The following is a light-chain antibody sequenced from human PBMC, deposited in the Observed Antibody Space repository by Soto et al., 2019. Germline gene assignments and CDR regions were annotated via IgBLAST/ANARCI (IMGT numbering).Light chain of an antibody. CDR1: QSVASD. J-gene: IGKJ4*01. V-gene: IGKV3-15*01. CDR2: GAS. Sequence: EIVLTQSPATLSVSPGERATLSCRASQSVASDLAWYQQKPGQAPRLLIRGASMRAAGVPARFSGGGSGTEFTLTISSLQSGDCAVYYCQHYDGWPLTFGGGTKVDIK. CDR3: QHYDGWPLT.